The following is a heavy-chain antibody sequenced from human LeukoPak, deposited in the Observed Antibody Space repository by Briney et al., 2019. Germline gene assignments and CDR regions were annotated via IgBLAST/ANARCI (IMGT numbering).Heavy chain of an antibody. Sequence: SETLCLTRTVSGGSVSIGSYYWRWIRQPPGKGLGWNGYSYYSGSTNYNPSLKSRVTISVDTSKNQFSLKLSSVTAADTAVYYCAIEFHCSGGSCFGYDYWGQGTLVTVSS. CDR2: SYYSGST. J-gene: IGHJ4*02. CDR1: GGSVSIGSYY. V-gene: IGHV4-61*01. CDR3: AIEFHCSGGSCFGYDY. D-gene: IGHD2-15*01.